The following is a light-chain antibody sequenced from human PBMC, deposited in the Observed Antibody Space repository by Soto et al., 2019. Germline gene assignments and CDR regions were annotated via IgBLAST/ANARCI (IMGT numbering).Light chain of an antibody. V-gene: IGKV1-5*03. J-gene: IGKJ2*01. Sequence: DVQMTESPSTLSASVGDRVTITCRASQSISPWLAWYQQKPGKAPKILIYKASSLESGVPSRFSGSGSGTEFTLTISSLQPDDFATCYCQQYKTYFRTFGQGTKLEIK. CDR1: QSISPW. CDR3: QQYKTYFRT. CDR2: KAS.